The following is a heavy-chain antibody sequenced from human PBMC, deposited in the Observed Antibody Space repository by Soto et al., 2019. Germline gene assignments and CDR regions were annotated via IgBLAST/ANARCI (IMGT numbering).Heavy chain of an antibody. V-gene: IGHV1-2*04. J-gene: IGHJ6*02. D-gene: IGHD2-2*02. CDR2: INPNSGGT. CDR1: GYTFTGYY. CDR3: ARGSVCSSTSCYTDYYNGMDV. Sequence: ASVKVSCKASGYTFTGYYMHWVRQAPGQGLEWMGWINPNSGGTNYAQKFQGWVTMTRDTSISTAYMELSRLRSDDTAVYYCARGSVCSSTSCYTDYYNGMDVWGQGTTVTVSS.